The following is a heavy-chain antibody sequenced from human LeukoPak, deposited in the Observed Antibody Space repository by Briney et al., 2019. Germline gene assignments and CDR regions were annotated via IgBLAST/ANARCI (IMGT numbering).Heavy chain of an antibody. J-gene: IGHJ6*03. CDR1: GYTFTGYY. V-gene: IGHV1-2*02. CDR3: ARAITGTTDGDLTRSYYYYYMDV. Sequence: GASVKVSCKASGYTFTGYYMHWVRQAPGQGLEWMGWINPNSGGTNYAQKFQGRVTMTRDTSISTAYMELSRLRSDDTAVYYCARAITGTTDGDLTRSYYYYYMDVWGKGTTVTVSS. CDR2: INPNSGGT. D-gene: IGHD1-7*01.